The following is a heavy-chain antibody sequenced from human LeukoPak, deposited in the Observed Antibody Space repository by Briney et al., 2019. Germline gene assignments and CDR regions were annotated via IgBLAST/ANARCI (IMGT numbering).Heavy chain of an antibody. J-gene: IGHJ4*02. CDR1: GFTFSSYS. V-gene: IGHV3-21*01. CDR2: ISSSSSYI. D-gene: IGHD1-26*01. Sequence: GGSLRLSCAASGFTFSSYSMTWVRQAPGKGLEWVSSISSSSSYIYYADSVKGRFTISRDNAKNSLYLQMNSLRAEDTAVYYCARGSGSYYDADYWGQGTLVTVSS. CDR3: ARGSGSYYDADY.